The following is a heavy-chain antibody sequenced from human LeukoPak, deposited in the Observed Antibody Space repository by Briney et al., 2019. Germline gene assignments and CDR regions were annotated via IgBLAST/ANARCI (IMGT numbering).Heavy chain of an antibody. Sequence: GASAKVSCKASGYTFTSYYMHWVRQAPGQGLEWMGIINPSGGSTSYAQKFQGRVTMTRDMSTSTVYMELSSLRSEDTAVYYCARDYRAARPFDYWGQGTLVTVSS. CDR2: INPSGGST. V-gene: IGHV1-46*01. D-gene: IGHD6-6*01. CDR3: ARDYRAARPFDY. CDR1: GYTFTSYY. J-gene: IGHJ4*02.